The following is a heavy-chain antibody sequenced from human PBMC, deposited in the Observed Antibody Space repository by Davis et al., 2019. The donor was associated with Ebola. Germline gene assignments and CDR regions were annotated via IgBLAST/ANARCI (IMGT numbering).Heavy chain of an antibody. CDR1: GYTFTSYA. J-gene: IGHJ5*02. CDR2: INANNGDT. CDR3: ARGLVATSAGRWYDP. Sequence: ASVKVSCKASGYTFTSYAMHWVRQAPGQGLEWMGWINANNGDTNYAPRFQGRFSMTTDTSTTTAYMELRSLRSDDTAVYFCARGLVATSAGRWYDPWGQGTPVIVSS. D-gene: IGHD5-12*01. V-gene: IGHV1-18*01.